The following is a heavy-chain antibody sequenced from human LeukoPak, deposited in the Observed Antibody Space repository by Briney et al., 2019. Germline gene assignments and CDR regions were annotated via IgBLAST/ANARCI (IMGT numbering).Heavy chain of an antibody. J-gene: IGHJ5*02. CDR3: VKDRHCTTTTCSSHWFDP. V-gene: IGHV3-33*06. Sequence: GGSLRLSCAASGFTFSSYGMHWVRQAPGKGLEWVAVIWYDGSNKYYADSVKGRFTISRDSFKNTLYLQMDRLRAEDTAVYFCVKDRHCTTTTCSSHWFDPWGQGTRVTVSS. D-gene: IGHD2-2*01. CDR2: IWYDGSNK. CDR1: GFTFSSYG.